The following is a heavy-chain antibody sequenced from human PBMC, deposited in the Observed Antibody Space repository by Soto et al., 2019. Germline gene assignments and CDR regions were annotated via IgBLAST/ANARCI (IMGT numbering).Heavy chain of an antibody. V-gene: IGHV3-23*01. CDR3: AKDLSSRFRTGGYYFDY. D-gene: IGHD6-13*01. CDR2: ISGSGGST. J-gene: IGHJ4*02. Sequence: EVQLLESGGGLVQPGGSLRLSCAASGFTFSSYAMSWVRQAPGKGLEWVSAISGSGGSTYYADSVKGRFTISRDNSKNTLYLQMNSLRAGDTAVYYCAKDLSSRFRTGGYYFDYWGQGTLVTVSS. CDR1: GFTFSSYA.